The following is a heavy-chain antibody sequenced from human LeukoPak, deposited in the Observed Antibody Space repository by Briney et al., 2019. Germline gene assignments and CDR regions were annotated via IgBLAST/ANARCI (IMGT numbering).Heavy chain of an antibody. CDR3: ANSRHSSGWYGEDY. V-gene: IGHV3-23*01. Sequence: GGSLRLSCAASGFTFSSYAMSWVRQAPGKGLEWVSLISGSGDSTYYADSVKGRFTISRDNSKNTLYLQMNSLRAEDTAVYYCANSRHSSGWYGEDYWGQGTLVTVSS. CDR1: GFTFSSYA. CDR2: ISGSGDST. J-gene: IGHJ4*02. D-gene: IGHD6-19*01.